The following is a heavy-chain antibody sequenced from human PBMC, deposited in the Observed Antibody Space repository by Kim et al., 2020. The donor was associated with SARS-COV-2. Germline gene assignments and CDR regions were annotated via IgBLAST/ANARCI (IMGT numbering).Heavy chain of an antibody. Sequence: RFPISRDNSKNTLYLQMNSLRAEDTAVYYCAKEVNYDFWSGHYYYYGMDVWGQGTTVTVSS. V-gene: IGHV3-30*02. CDR3: AKEVNYDFWSGHYYYYGMDV. D-gene: IGHD3-3*01. J-gene: IGHJ6*02.